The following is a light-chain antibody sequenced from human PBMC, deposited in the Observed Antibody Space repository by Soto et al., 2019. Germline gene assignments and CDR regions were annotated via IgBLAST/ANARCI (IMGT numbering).Light chain of an antibody. Sequence: QSALTQPASVSGSPGQSITISCTGTSSDVGGYDYVSWHQQYPGKAPQLIIYEVRNRPSGISFRFSGSKSGNTASLTISGLQAEDEADYYCSSYTSKSSLIFGGGTKLTVL. J-gene: IGLJ2*01. CDR3: SSYTSKSSLI. CDR1: SSDVGGYDY. CDR2: EVR. V-gene: IGLV2-14*01.